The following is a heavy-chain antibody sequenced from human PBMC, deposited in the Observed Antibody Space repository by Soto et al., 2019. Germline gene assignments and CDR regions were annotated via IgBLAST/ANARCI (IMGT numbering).Heavy chain of an antibody. CDR3: ATGLLYGSGSPYYYYYYYMDV. J-gene: IGHJ6*03. Sequence: GASVKVSCKVSGYTLTELSVHWVRQAPGKGLERMGGFDPEDGETIYAQKFQGRVTMTEDTSTDTAYMELSSLRSEDTAVYYCATGLLYGSGSPYYYYYYYMDVWGKGTTVTVSS. CDR1: GYTLTELS. V-gene: IGHV1-24*01. CDR2: FDPEDGET. D-gene: IGHD3-10*01.